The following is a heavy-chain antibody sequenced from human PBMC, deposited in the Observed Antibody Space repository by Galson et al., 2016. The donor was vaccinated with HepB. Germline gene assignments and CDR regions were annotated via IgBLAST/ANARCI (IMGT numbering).Heavy chain of an antibody. CDR2: IFPRDSET. D-gene: IGHD1-26*01. V-gene: IGHV5-51*01. Sequence: QSGAEVKKPGESLKISCKGSGYTFTSYWIGWVRQTPGKGLEWVGIIFPRDSETRYSPSFQGHVTISADKSISTAYLQWSGLEASDTSIYYCARRLYSDEWSEFDFWGQGSLITVSS. J-gene: IGHJ4*02. CDR3: ARRLYSDEWSEFDF. CDR1: GYTFTSYW.